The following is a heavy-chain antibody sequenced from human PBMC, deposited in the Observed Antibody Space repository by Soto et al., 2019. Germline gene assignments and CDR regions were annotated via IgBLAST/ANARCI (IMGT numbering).Heavy chain of an antibody. J-gene: IGHJ4*02. CDR2: ISGSGGST. CDR3: ARVPAAQYGELEPFDY. CDR1: GFTFSSYA. Sequence: GGSLRLSCAASGFTFSSYAMSWVRQAPGKGLEWVSAISGSGGSTYYADSVKGRFTISRDNSKNTLYLQMNSLRAEDTAVYYCARVPAAQYGELEPFDYWGQGTLVTVSS. V-gene: IGHV3-23*01. D-gene: IGHD2-2*01.